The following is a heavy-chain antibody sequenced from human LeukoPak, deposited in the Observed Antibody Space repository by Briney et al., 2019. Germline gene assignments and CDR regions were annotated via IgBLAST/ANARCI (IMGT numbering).Heavy chain of an antibody. CDR3: SKGGPHTVTTYRWFDP. J-gene: IGHJ5*02. V-gene: IGHV4-34*01. CDR1: GGSFIGYY. D-gene: IGHD4-17*01. Sequence: PSETLSLTCGVYGGSFIGYYWSWISQPPGKWLEWIGEINHSGSTNYNPSLKSRVTISVDTSKRQFSLKLSSVTAADTAVYYCSKGGPHTVTTYRWFDPWGQGTLVTVSS. CDR2: INHSGST.